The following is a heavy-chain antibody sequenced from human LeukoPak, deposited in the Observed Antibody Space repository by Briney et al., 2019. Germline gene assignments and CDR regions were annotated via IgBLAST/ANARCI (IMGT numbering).Heavy chain of an antibody. CDR3: ARGLLDGYTHPAAFDR. J-gene: IGHJ3*02. CDR1: GYSISSGYY. CDR2: IYHSGST. V-gene: IGHV4-38-2*02. Sequence: PSETMFLXCTVSGYSISSGYYWGYLRQPPGQGLVWIGCIYHSGSTYCNPSLNRRLALSVKTSRTPFSLKLSSATAADTAVYYCARGLLDGYTHPAAFDRWGQGTMVTV. D-gene: IGHD5-24*01.